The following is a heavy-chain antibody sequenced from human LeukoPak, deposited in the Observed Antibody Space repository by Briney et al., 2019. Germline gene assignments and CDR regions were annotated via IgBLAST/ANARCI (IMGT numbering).Heavy chain of an antibody. V-gene: IGHV4-34*01. D-gene: IGHD3-10*01. CDR3: ASGIRGSGSSTPLYGMDV. Sequence: KPAETLSLTCAVYGGSFSGYYWSWIRQPPGKGLEWIGEINHSGSTNYNPSLKSRVTISVDTSKNQFSLKLSSVTAADTAVYYCASGIRGSGSSTPLYGMDVWGQGTTVTVSS. J-gene: IGHJ6*02. CDR1: GGSFSGYY. CDR2: INHSGST.